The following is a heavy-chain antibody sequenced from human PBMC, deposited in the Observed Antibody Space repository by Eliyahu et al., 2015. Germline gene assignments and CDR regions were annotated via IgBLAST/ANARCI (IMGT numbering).Heavy chain of an antibody. J-gene: IGHJ5*02. Sequence: QVQLQQWGAGLLKPSXTLSLTXAVYGXSFSXXYWXWIRQPPGKGLEWIGEINHSGSTNYNPSLKSRVTIXVDTSKNQFSLKLSSVTAADTAVYYCARGRKGPPIAMRLLWFDPWGQGTLVTVSS. V-gene: IGHV4-34*01. D-gene: IGHD2-21*01. CDR1: GXSFSXXY. CDR2: INHSGST. CDR3: ARGRKGPPIAMRLLWFDP.